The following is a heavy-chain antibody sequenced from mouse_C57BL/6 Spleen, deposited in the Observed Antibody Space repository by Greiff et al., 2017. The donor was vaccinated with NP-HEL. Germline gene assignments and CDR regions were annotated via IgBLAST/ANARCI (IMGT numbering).Heavy chain of an antibody. J-gene: IGHJ4*01. D-gene: IGHD3-1*01. V-gene: IGHV1-64*01. Sequence: QVQLQQPGAELVKPGASVKLSCKASGYTFTSYWMHWVKQRPGQGLEWIGMIHPNSGSNNYNEKFKSKAKLTVDKSSSTAYMHLSSLTSEDSAVYYCARSGDYYAMDYWGQGTSVTVSS. CDR1: GYTFTSYW. CDR3: ARSGDYYAMDY. CDR2: IHPNSGSN.